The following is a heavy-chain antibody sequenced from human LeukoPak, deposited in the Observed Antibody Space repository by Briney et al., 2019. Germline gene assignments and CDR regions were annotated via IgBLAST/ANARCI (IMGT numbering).Heavy chain of an antibody. CDR3: AKETQLLFFWFDP. J-gene: IGHJ5*02. CDR2: ISAYNGNT. Sequence: GASVKVSCKASGYTFTSCGISWVRQAPGQGLEWMGWISAYNGNTNYVQNLQGRVTMTTDTSTSTAYMELRSLRSDDTAVYYCAKETQLLFFWFDPWGQGTLVTVSS. D-gene: IGHD2-2*01. V-gene: IGHV1-18*01. CDR1: GYTFTSCG.